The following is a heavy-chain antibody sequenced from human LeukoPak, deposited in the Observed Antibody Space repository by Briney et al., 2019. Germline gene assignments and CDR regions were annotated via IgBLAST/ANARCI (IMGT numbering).Heavy chain of an antibody. CDR2: IKRDGSEK. V-gene: IGHV3-7*01. Sequence: QTGGSLRLSCAASEFIFTGDWMSWVRQAPGKGLEWVANIKRDGSEKYYLDSVKGRFIISRDNAKNSLYLEMNSLRGEDTAVYYCARVWCSSGSCFGWDYWGQGTLVIVSS. CDR1: EFIFTGDW. D-gene: IGHD2-15*01. J-gene: IGHJ4*02. CDR3: ARVWCSSGSCFGWDY.